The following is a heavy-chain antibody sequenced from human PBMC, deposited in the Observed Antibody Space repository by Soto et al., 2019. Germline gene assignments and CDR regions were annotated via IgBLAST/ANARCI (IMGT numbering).Heavy chain of an antibody. D-gene: IGHD1-20*01. CDR1: GYTFTSYG. V-gene: IGHV1-18*01. Sequence: QVQLVQSGAEVKKPGASVKVSCKASGYTFTSYGISWVRQAPGQGLEWMGWISAYNGNTNYAQKLQGRVTMTTDTSPSTPYRELRGLKSDDTALYSWARNNPPLAYGGQGTLVTVSS. CDR3: ARNNPPLAY. J-gene: IGHJ4*02. CDR2: ISAYNGNT.